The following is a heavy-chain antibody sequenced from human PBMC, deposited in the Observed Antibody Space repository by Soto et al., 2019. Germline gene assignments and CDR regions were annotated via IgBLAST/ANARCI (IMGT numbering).Heavy chain of an antibody. V-gene: IGHV3-9*01. D-gene: IGHD6-13*01. CDR3: VKDESINWYSGHFRH. CDR2: INWNSGSI. J-gene: IGHJ1*01. Sequence: PGGSLRLSCPASGFTFDDYAMHWVRQVPGKGLEWVSGINWNSGSIGYGDSVKGRFAISRDNAKNSLHLQMNSLSAEDTAFYYCVKDESINWYSGHFRHWGQGTLVTVSS. CDR1: GFTFDDYA.